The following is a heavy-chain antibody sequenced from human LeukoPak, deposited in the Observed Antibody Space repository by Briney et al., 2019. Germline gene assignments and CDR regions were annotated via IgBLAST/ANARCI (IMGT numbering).Heavy chain of an antibody. CDR3: ASLAARRTFDY. CDR1: GGSISSYY. V-gene: IGHV4-59*01. J-gene: IGHJ4*02. Sequence: SETLSLTCTVFGGSISSYYWSWIRQPPGKGLEWIGYIYYSGSTNYNPSLKSRVTISVDTSKNQFSLKLSSVTAADTAVYYCASLAARRTFDYWGQGTLVTVSS. D-gene: IGHD6-6*01. CDR2: IYYSGST.